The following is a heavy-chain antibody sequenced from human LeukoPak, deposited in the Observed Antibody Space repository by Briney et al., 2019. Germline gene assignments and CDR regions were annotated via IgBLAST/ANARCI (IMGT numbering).Heavy chain of an antibody. CDR1: GGSFSGYY. J-gene: IGHJ4*02. V-gene: IGHV4-34*01. Sequence: SETLSLTCAVYGGSFSGYYWSWIRQPPGKGLEWIGEINHSGSTNYNPSLKSRVTISVDTSKNQFSLKLSSVTAADTAVYYCARVLITMVRGVMDYWGQGTLVTVS. CDR3: ARVLITMVRGVMDY. CDR2: INHSGST. D-gene: IGHD3-10*01.